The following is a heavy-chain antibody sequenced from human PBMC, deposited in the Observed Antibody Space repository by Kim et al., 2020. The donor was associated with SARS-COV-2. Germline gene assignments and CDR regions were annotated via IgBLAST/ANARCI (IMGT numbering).Heavy chain of an antibody. V-gene: IGHV4-61*02. J-gene: IGHJ5*02. CDR3: ARDWSSGWYGWFDP. CDR2: IYTSGST. D-gene: IGHD6-19*01. Sequence: SETLSLTCTVSGGSISSGSYYWSWIRQPAGKGLEWIGRIYTSGSTNYNPSLKSRVTISVDTSKNQFSLKLSSVTAADTAVYYCARDWSSGWYGWFDPWGQGTLVTVSS. CDR1: GGSISSGSYY.